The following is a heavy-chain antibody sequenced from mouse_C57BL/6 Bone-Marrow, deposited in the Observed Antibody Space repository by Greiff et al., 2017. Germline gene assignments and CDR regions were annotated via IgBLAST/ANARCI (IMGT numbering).Heavy chain of an antibody. J-gene: IGHJ4*01. CDR3: ARWRLRPMDY. CDR2: INPSRGYN. D-gene: IGHD3-2*02. V-gene: IGHV1-4*01. Sequence: QVQLQQSGAELARPGASVKMSCKASGYTFTSYTMHWVKQRPGQGLEWIGYINPSRGYNKYNQKFKDKATLTADKSPSTAYMQLSSLTSEDSAVYYCARWRLRPMDYWGQGTSVTVSS. CDR1: GYTFTSYT.